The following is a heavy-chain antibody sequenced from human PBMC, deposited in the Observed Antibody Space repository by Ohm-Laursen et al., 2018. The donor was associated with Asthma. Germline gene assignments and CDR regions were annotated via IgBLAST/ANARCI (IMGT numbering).Heavy chain of an antibody. CDR2: VSGLDSGAHT. V-gene: IGHV3-23*01. J-gene: IGHJ6*02. CDR3: ARDPPSWIQLWSQGQMDV. D-gene: IGHD5-18*01. Sequence: SLRLSCAASGFTFSTYTMSWVRQAPGKGLEWLSIVSGLDSGAHTHYADSVKGRFTISRDNSKSTLFLQMSGLRAEDTAVYYCARDPPSWIQLWSQGQMDVWGQGTTVTVSS. CDR1: GFTFSTYT.